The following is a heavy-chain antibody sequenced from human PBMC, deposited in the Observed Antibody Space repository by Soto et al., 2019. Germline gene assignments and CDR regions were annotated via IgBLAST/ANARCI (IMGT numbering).Heavy chain of an antibody. CDR1: GYTFTSYD. CDR3: ARGSGSNYYYYMDV. Sequence: ASVKVSCKASGYTFTSYDINWVRQATGQGLEWMGWMNPNSGNTGYAQKFQGRVTMTRNTSISTAYMELSSLRSEDTAVYYCARGSGSNYYYYMDVWGKGPTVTVSS. J-gene: IGHJ6*03. V-gene: IGHV1-8*01. CDR2: MNPNSGNT. D-gene: IGHD4-4*01.